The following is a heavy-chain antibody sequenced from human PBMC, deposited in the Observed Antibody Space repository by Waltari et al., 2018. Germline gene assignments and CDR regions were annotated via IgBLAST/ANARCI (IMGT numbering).Heavy chain of an antibody. D-gene: IGHD6-13*01. CDR1: GGSFSGYY. J-gene: IGHJ1*01. CDR3: ARDRRIAAAGTGKGSYFQH. V-gene: IGHV4-34*01. CDR2: INHSGST. Sequence: QVQLQESGPGLVKPSETLSLTCAVYGGSFSGYYWSWIRQPPGTGLEWIGEINHSGSTNYNPSLKSRVTISVDTSKNQFSLKLSSVTAADTAVYYCARDRRIAAAGTGKGSYFQHWGQGTLVTVSS.